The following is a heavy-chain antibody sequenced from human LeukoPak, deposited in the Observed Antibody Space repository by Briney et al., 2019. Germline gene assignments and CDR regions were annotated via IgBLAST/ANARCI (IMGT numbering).Heavy chain of an antibody. D-gene: IGHD3-22*01. CDR2: IIPNLGTT. J-gene: IGHJ4*02. Sequence: SVKVSCKASGGTSNSRAISWVRQAPGQGLEWMGRIIPNLGTTNRAQNFQDRVTLTADKSTNTAYMELTSLTSDDTAVYYCATTNDGGGYQWGDFFDFWGQGTLVTVSS. V-gene: IGHV1-69*04. CDR3: ATTNDGGGYQWGDFFDF. CDR1: GGTSNSRA.